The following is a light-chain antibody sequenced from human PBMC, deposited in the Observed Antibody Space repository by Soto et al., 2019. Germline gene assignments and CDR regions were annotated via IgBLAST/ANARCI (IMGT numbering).Light chain of an antibody. CDR1: QSISSY. CDR3: QQSYSTPPIT. V-gene: IGKV1-39*01. Sequence: DIQMTQSPSSLSASVGDRFTMTFRVSQSISSYLNWYQQKPGKVPKLLIYAASSLQSGVPSRFSGSGSGTDFTLTISSLQPEDFATYYCQQSYSTPPITFGQGTRLEI. CDR2: AAS. J-gene: IGKJ5*01.